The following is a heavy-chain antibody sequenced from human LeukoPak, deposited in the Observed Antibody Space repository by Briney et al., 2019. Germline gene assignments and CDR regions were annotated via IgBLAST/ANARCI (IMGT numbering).Heavy chain of an antibody. J-gene: IGHJ6*03. CDR1: GFTFSSYG. D-gene: IGHD6-6*01. V-gene: IGHV3-23*01. CDR2: ISGSGGST. Sequence: PGGSLRLSCAASGFTFSSYGMSWVRQAPGKGLEWVSAISGSGGSTYYADSVKGRFTISRDNSKNSLYLQMNSLRAEDTAVYYCARGSKYSSSLRLPNYYYYYMDVWGKGATVTISS. CDR3: ARGSKYSSSLRLPNYYYYYMDV.